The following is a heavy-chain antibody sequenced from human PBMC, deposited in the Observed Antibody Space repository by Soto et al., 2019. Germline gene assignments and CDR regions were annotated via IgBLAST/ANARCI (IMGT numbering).Heavy chain of an antibody. Sequence: HLKESGPGQVSPSATLSLTCSASGASIDDRGHHWSWLRRSPGRGLEWIGSVYHDETNYYNTSLKSRVSVSVSTSKNQFALKLASVTAADTAVYYCARDKGISVVGFFRKDPYFGLDDWGPGTTVAVSS. CDR2: VYHDETN. V-gene: IGHV4-39*02. J-gene: IGHJ6*02. CDR1: GASIDDRGHH. CDR3: ARDKGISVVGFFRKDPYFGLDD. D-gene: IGHD6-19*01.